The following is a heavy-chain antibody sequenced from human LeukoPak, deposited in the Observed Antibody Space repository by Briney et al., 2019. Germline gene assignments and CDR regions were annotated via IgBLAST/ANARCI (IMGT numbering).Heavy chain of an antibody. Sequence: GGSLRLSCAASGFTFRSYWMHWARHAPGKGLVWVSRINSDGSSTNYADSVKGRFSISRDNAKNTLFLQMNSLRAEDTAVYYCARGGGIIAAAVVDWGQGTLVTVSS. V-gene: IGHV3-74*01. CDR3: ARGGGIIAAAVVD. J-gene: IGHJ4*02. CDR2: INSDGSST. CDR1: GFTFRSYW. D-gene: IGHD6-13*01.